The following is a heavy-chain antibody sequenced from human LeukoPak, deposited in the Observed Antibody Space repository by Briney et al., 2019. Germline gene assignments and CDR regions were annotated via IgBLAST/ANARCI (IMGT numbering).Heavy chain of an antibody. CDR3: ARVRCSSTSCRKGRDKWFDP. CDR1: GGSISSGDYY. CDR2: IYYSGST. V-gene: IGHV4-30-4*08. D-gene: IGHD2-2*01. Sequence: TLSLTCTVSGGSISSGDYYWSWIRQPPGKGLERIGYIYYSGSTYYNPSLKSRVTISVDTSKNQFSLKLSSVTAADTAVYYCARVRCSSTSCRKGRDKWFDPWGQGTLVTVSS. J-gene: IGHJ5*02.